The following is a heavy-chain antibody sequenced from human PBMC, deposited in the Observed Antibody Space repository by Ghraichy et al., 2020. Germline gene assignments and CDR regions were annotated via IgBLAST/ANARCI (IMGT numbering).Heavy chain of an antibody. CDR1: GFTFSGSA. D-gene: IGHD2-2*02. CDR3: TRLGYCSSTSCYREDYGMDV. Sequence: GGSLRLSCAASGFTFSGSAMHWVRQASGKGLEWVGRIRSKANSYATAYAASVKGRFTISRDDSKNTAYLQMNSLKTEDTAVYYCTRLGYCSSTSCYREDYGMDVWGQGTTVTVSS. J-gene: IGHJ6*02. CDR2: IRSKANSYAT. V-gene: IGHV3-73*01.